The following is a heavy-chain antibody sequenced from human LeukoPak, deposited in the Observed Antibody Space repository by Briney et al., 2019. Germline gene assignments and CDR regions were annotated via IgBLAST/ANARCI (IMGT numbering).Heavy chain of an antibody. V-gene: IGHV4-34*01. D-gene: IGHD3-10*01. CDR3: ATSLWFGEHPEY. CDR1: GGSSNNYY. J-gene: IGHJ4*02. Sequence: PSETLSLTCAVSGGSSNNYYWNWIRQPPGRGLEWIGEIHRSGGTNYNPSLKSRVTISADTSKSQSSLQVSAVTAADAAVYYCATSLWFGEHPEYWGPGTLVTVSS. CDR2: IHRSGGT.